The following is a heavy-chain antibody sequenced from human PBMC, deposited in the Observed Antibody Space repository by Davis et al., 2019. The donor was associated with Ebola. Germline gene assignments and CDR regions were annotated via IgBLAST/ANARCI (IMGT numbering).Heavy chain of an antibody. CDR2: VNPNGGST. J-gene: IGHJ4*02. CDR1: GYTFTDYF. Sequence: ASVKVSCKASGYTFTDYFMHWVRQAPGQGLEWMGIVNPNGGSTGYPPKFQGRVTMTGGTSTPTVYMELSSLTSEDTAIYYCARDLMAIPGSGVFDYWGQGTLVTVSS. D-gene: IGHD3-10*01. V-gene: IGHV1-46*01. CDR3: ARDLMAIPGSGVFDY.